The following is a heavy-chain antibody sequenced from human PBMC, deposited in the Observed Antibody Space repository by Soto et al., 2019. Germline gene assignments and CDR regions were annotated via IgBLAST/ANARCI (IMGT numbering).Heavy chain of an antibody. V-gene: IGHV3-74*01. CDR1: GFTFSSHW. CDR2: IGPSGSGT. J-gene: IGHJ4*02. Sequence: EVPLVESGGGLVQPGGSLRLSCAASGFTFSSHWMHWVRQAPGKGLVWVSHIGPSGSGTRDADSVQGRFTISRDNARNTLYLQMNSLRDEDTAVYYCTRDNNWSYDYWGQGILVTVSS. CDR3: TRDNNWSYDY. D-gene: IGHD1-1*01.